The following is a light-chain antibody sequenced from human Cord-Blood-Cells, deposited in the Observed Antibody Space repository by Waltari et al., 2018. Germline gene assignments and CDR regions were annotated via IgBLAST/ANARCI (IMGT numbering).Light chain of an antibody. Sequence: DIQMTQSPYSLSASVGDRVTITCRASQSISSYLNWYQQKTGKDPKLLIYAASSLQSGVPSRFSGSGSGTDFTLPISSLQPEDFATYYCQQSYSTPFTFGPVTKVYIK. CDR3: QQSYSTPFT. CDR1: QSISSY. J-gene: IGKJ3*01. V-gene: IGKV1-39*01. CDR2: AAS.